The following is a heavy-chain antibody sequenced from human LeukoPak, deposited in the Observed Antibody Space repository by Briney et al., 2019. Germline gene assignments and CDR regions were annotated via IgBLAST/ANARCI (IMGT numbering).Heavy chain of an antibody. CDR3: ASSYTSSWKTNHYYYGMDV. D-gene: IGHD6-13*01. J-gene: IGHJ6*02. V-gene: IGHV4-59*01. CDR2: IYCSDGT. Sequence: SETLSLTCTVSGGSISSYYWSWIRQPPGKGLEWIGDIYCSDGTNYNPSLRSRVTISVDTSKNQFSLKLSSVTAADTAVYYCASSYTSSWKTNHYYYGMDVWGQGTTVTVSS. CDR1: GGSISSYY.